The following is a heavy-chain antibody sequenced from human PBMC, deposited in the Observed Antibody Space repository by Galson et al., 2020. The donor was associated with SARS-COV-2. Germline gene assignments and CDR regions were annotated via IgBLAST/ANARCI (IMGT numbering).Heavy chain of an antibody. D-gene: IGHD3-3*01. J-gene: IGHJ4*02. CDR3: ARPELLFFDDRETCLDY. CDR2: INKDGTRT. CDR1: GFTFSSYG. V-gene: IGHV3-74*03. Sequence: GGSLRLSCAASGFTFSSYGMHWVRQVPGKGLEWVSRINKDGTRTQYADSVKGRFAISRDNAKETLFLQMNSLRVDDTAVYYCARPELLFFDDRETCLDYWGQGALVTVSS.